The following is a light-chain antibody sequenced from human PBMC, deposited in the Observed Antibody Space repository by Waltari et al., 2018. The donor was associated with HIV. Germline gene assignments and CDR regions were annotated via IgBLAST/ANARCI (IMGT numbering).Light chain of an antibody. V-gene: IGLV3-21*02. CDR2: DDR. J-gene: IGLJ3*02. Sequence: YVLTQPHSVSVAPTQTATVACTGGDIRVRHVPWYRQRSGQAPEVVIHDDRDRAPGIPGRITGSNSGDMATLTIASVEAGDEAVYYCQVWGATNDWVFGGGTKVTVL. CDR1: DIRVRH. CDR3: QVWGATNDWV.